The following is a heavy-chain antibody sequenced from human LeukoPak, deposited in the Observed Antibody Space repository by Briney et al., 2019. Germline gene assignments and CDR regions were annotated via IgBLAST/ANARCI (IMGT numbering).Heavy chain of an antibody. CDR3: ARATAFFDI. CDR1: GGSISTYY. J-gene: IGHJ3*02. CDR2: IYYSGRT. V-gene: IGHV4-59*01. Sequence: SETLSLTCSVSGGSISTYYWSWIRQPPGKGLEWIGYIYYSGRTSYNPSLKSRVTISVDTSKNQFSLKLTSVTAADTAVYYCARATAFFDIWGQGTMVTVSS.